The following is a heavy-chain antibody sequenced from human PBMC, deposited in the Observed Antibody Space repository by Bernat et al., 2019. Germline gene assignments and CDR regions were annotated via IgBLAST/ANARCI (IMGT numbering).Heavy chain of an antibody. V-gene: IGHV3-15*07. D-gene: IGHD4-17*01. J-gene: IGHJ4*02. CDR3: TTDLILSRGDYGFRDY. CDR1: GFTFSNAW. CDR2: IKSKTEGGTT. Sequence: EVQLVESGGGLVKPGGSLRLSCAASGFTFSNAWMNWVRQAPGKGLEWVGRIKSKTEGGTTDYAAPVKGRFTISRDDSKNTLYLQMTSLKTEDTAVYYCTTDLILSRGDYGFRDYWGQGTLVTVSS.